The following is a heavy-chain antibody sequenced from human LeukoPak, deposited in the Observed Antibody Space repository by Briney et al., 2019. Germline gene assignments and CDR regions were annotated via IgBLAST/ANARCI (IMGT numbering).Heavy chain of an antibody. CDR3: ARDRGKAAAAPGTTTTYYYYYGMDV. D-gene: IGHD6-13*01. Sequence: GGSLRLSCAASGFTVSSNYMSWVRQAPGKGLEWVSVIYSGGSTYYADSVKGRFTISRDNSKNTLYLQMNSLRAEDTAVYYCARDRGKAAAAPGTTTTYYYYYGMDVWGQGTTVTVSS. CDR1: GFTVSSNY. V-gene: IGHV3-66*01. J-gene: IGHJ6*02. CDR2: IYSGGST.